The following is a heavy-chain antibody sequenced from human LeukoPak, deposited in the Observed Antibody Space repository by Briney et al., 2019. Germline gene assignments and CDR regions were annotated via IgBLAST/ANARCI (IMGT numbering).Heavy chain of an antibody. CDR3: ARGAIVVVVAATMYFDY. Sequence: ASVKVSCKASGYTFTGYYMHWVRQAPGQGLEWMGWINPNSGGTNYAQKFQGRVTMTRDTSISTAYMELSRLRSDDTAVYYCARGAIVVVVAATMYFDYWGQGTLVTVSS. CDR2: INPNSGGT. V-gene: IGHV1-2*02. CDR1: GYTFTGYY. D-gene: IGHD2-15*01. J-gene: IGHJ4*02.